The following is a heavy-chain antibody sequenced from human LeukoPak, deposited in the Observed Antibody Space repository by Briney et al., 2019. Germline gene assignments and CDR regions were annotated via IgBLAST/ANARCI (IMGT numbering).Heavy chain of an antibody. J-gene: IGHJ4*02. CDR2: IYHSGTT. D-gene: IGHD6-19*01. CDR3: ARITAVAYDY. Sequence: PSETLSLTCAVSGYSLSSGYYWGWIRQPPGKGLEWIGSIYHSGTTYYNPSLKSRVTISVDTPKNQFSLKLSSVTAADTAVYYCARITAVAYDYWGQGTLVTVSS. V-gene: IGHV4-38-2*01. CDR1: GYSLSSGYY.